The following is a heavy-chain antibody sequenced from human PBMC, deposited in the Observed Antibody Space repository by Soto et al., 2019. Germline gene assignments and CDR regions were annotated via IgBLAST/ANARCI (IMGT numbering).Heavy chain of an antibody. CDR1: GYTFTSYG. V-gene: IGHV1-18*01. D-gene: IGHD6-13*01. CDR2: ISAYNGNT. Sequence: ASVKVSCKASGYTFTSYGISWVRQAPGQGLEWMGWISAYNGNTNYAQKLQGRVTMTTDTSTSTAYMELRSLRSDDTAVYYCASTGYSSSWGVYYFDYWGQGTLVTVSS. J-gene: IGHJ4*02. CDR3: ASTGYSSSWGVYYFDY.